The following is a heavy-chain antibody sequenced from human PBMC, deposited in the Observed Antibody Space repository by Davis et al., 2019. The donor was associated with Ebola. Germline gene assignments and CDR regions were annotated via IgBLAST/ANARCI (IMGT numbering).Heavy chain of an antibody. V-gene: IGHV1-8*02. CDR3: ARGLRPGSSPDY. D-gene: IGHD6-6*01. Sequence: ASVKVSCKASGYTFTSYYMHWVRQAPGQGLEWMGWMNPNSGNTGYAQKFQGRVTMTRNTSISTAYMELSSLRSEDTAVYYCARGLRPGSSPDYWGQGTLVTVSS. CDR1: GYTFTSYY. J-gene: IGHJ4*02. CDR2: MNPNSGNT.